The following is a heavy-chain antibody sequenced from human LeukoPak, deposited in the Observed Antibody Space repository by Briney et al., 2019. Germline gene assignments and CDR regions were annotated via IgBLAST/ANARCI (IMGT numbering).Heavy chain of an antibody. CDR1: GGTFSSYA. CDR2: IIPIFGTA. CDR3: ARSYYYDSSGFGPPTYYYYYMDV. J-gene: IGHJ6*03. V-gene: IGHV1-69*06. D-gene: IGHD3-22*01. Sequence: SVKVSCKASGGTFSSYAISWVRQAPGQGLEWMGGIIPIFGTANYAQKFQGRVTITADKSTSTAYMELSSLRSEDTAVYYCARSYYYDSSGFGPPTYYYYYMDVWGKGTAVTISS.